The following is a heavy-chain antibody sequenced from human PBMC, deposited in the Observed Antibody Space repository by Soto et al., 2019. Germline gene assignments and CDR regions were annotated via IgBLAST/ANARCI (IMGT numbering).Heavy chain of an antibody. CDR2: IWYDGSNK. J-gene: IGHJ4*02. V-gene: IGHV3-33*01. CDR3: ARDGGGWLQSAYFDY. Sequence: GGSLRLSCAASGFTFSSYGMHWVRQAPGKGLEWVAVIWYDGSNKYYADSGKGRFTISRANSKNTLYLQMNSLRAEDTAVYYCARDGGGWLQSAYFDYWGQGTLVTVSS. CDR1: GFTFSSYG. D-gene: IGHD5-12*01.